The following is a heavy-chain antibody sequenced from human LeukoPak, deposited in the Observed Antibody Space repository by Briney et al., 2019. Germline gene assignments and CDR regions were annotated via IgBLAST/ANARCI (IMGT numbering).Heavy chain of an antibody. CDR2: IYYSGST. D-gene: IGHD6-19*01. CDR3: ARLAVAATDGFDY. V-gene: IGHV4-39*01. J-gene: IGHJ4*02. Sequence: SETLSLTCTVSGGSISSSSYYWGWIRQPPGKGLEWIGSIYYSGSTYYNPSLKSRVTISVDTSKNQFSPKLSSVTAADTVVYYCARLAVAATDGFDYWGQGTLVTVSS. CDR1: GGSISSSSYY.